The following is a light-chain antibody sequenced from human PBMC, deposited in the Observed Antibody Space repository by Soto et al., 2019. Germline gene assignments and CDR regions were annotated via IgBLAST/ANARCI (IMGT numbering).Light chain of an antibody. CDR2: ESS. CDR1: QSVSIW. Sequence: DIQMTQSPSTLSASEGDRVTISCRASQSVSIWLAWYQQKPGRAPKLLIYESSILESGVPSRFSGSGSGTEFTLTISSLQPDDFATYYCQQFNTSPWTFGQGTKVEIK. V-gene: IGKV1-5*03. J-gene: IGKJ1*01. CDR3: QQFNTSPWT.